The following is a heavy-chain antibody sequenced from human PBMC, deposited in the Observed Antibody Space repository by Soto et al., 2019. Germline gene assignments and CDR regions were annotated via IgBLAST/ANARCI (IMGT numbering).Heavy chain of an antibody. J-gene: IGHJ3*02. CDR2: ISAYNGNA. D-gene: IGHD3-10*01. CDR1: GYTFNNYG. Sequence: QVRLVQSGYEMKEPGASVTVSCKASGYTFNNYGITWVRQAPGQGLEWIGWISAYNGNANYAQKFQGRVTLTRDTSTSTAYLELRSLRSDDTAVYYCARGTRRVAELLDAFDIWGQGTMVPVSS. V-gene: IGHV1-18*01. CDR3: ARGTRRVAELLDAFDI.